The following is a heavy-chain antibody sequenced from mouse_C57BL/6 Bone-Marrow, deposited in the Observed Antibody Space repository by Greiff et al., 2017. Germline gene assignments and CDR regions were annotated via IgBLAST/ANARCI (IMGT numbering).Heavy chain of an antibody. Sequence: QVQLQQPGAELVKPGASVKLSCKASGYTFTSYWMQWVKQRPGQGLEWIGEIDPSDSYTNYNQKFKGKATLTVDTSSSTAYMQLSSLTSEDSAVYYCARADYYGSSYGYWYFDVWGTGTTVTVSS. CDR3: ARADYYGSSYGYWYFDV. V-gene: IGHV1-50*01. CDR1: GYTFTSYW. J-gene: IGHJ1*03. CDR2: IDPSDSYT. D-gene: IGHD1-1*01.